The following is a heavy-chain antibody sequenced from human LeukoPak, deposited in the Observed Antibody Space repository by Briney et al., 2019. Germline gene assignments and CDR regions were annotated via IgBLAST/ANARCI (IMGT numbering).Heavy chain of an antibody. V-gene: IGHV3-66*02. CDR2: IYSGGTT. D-gene: IGHD1-20*01. Sequence: GGSLRLSCAASGFTFDNYAMNWVRQAPGKGLECVSVIYSGGTTYYADSVKGRFTISRDNSNNTVYLQMNSLRPDDTAMYYCARDTRRAPLTAGDYWGQGTLVTVSS. J-gene: IGHJ4*02. CDR3: ARDTRRAPLTAGDY. CDR1: GFTFDNYA.